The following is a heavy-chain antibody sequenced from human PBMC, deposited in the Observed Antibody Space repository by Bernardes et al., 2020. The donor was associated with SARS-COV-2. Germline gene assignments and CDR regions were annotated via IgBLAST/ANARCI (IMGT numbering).Heavy chain of an antibody. Sequence: GESLKISCKGSGYSFTSYWIGWVRQMPGKGLEWMGIIYPGDSDTRYSPSFQGQVTISADKSISTAYLQWSSLKASDTAMYYCARQRRSAGYCSSTSCRRYYYYYMDVWGKGTTVTVSS. CDR1: GYSFTSYW. J-gene: IGHJ6*03. CDR3: ARQRRSAGYCSSTSCRRYYYYYMDV. CDR2: IYPGDSDT. V-gene: IGHV5-51*01. D-gene: IGHD2-2*01.